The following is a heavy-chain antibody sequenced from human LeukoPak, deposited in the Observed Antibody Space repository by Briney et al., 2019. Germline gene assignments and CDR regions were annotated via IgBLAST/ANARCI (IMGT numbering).Heavy chain of an antibody. D-gene: IGHD6-25*01. Sequence: PGGSLRLSCAASGFTFSDYYMGWIRQAPRKGLEWVANIKRDGSEKNYVDSVKGRFTISRDNAKSSLYLQMNSLRVEDTAVYYCARDPSAGSESWGQGTLVTVSS. V-gene: IGHV3-7*01. CDR1: GFTFSDYY. J-gene: IGHJ4*02. CDR2: IKRDGSEK. CDR3: ARDPSAGSES.